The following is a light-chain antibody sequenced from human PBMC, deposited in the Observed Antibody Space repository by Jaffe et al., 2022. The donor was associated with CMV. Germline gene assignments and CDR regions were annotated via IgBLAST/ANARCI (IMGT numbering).Light chain of an antibody. J-gene: IGKJ1*01. CDR3: QQANSYPWT. CDR2: AAS. Sequence: DIQVTQSPSSVSASVGDRVTITCRASQAIRSWLAWYQQKPGKAPKLLIYAASSLQSGVPSRFSGSGSGTDFTLTISSLQPEDFATYYCQQANSYPWTFGQGTRVEIK. V-gene: IGKV1-12*01. CDR1: QAIRSW.